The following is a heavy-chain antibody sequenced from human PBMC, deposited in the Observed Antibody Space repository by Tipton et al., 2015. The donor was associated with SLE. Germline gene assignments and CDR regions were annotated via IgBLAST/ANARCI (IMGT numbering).Heavy chain of an antibody. CDR1: GGSISSGYY. D-gene: IGHD1-14*01. Sequence: LRLSCTVSGGSISSGYYWGWIRPPPGKGLEWIGCIYHSGSTYYNPSLKSRVTISVDTSKNPFSLKLSSVTAADTAVYYCARDWKGTWDYWGQGTLVTVSS. J-gene: IGHJ4*02. CDR2: IYHSGST. V-gene: IGHV4-38-2*02. CDR3: ARDWKGTWDY.